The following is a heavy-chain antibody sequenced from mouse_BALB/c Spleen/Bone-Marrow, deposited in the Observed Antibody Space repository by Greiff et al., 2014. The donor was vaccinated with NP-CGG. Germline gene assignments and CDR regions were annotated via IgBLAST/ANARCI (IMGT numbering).Heavy chain of an antibody. D-gene: IGHD2-3*01. Sequence: QVQLQQSGAELARPGASVKMSCKASGYTFTSYTMHWIKQRPGQGLEWIGYIDPSSGYSNYNQKFKDKATLTADISSSTAHMQLSSLTSEDSAVYYCAPYDGYYNWYFDVWGAGTTVTVSS. CDR2: IDPSSGYS. CDR1: GYTFTSYT. J-gene: IGHJ1*01. V-gene: IGHV1-4*01. CDR3: APYDGYYNWYFDV.